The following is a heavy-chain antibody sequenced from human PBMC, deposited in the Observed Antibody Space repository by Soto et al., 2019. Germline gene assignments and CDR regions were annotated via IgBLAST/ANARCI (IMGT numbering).Heavy chain of an antibody. CDR2: IYYSGST. D-gene: IGHD6-6*01. J-gene: IGHJ4*02. CDR1: GGSISSSSYY. V-gene: IGHV4-39*02. CDR3: AREVEAARPDY. Sequence: SETLSLTCTVSGGSISSSSYYWGWIRQPPGKGLEWIGSIYYSGSTYYNPSLKSRVTISVDTSKNQFSLKLSSVTAADTAVYYWAREVEAARPDYWGQGTLVTVSS.